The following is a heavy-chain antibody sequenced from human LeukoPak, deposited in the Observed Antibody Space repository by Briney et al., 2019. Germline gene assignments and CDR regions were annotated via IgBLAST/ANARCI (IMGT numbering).Heavy chain of an antibody. V-gene: IGHV3-74*01. J-gene: IGHJ4*02. D-gene: IGHD2-15*01. Sequence: PGGSLRLSCAASGVTFSRYWMHWVRQAPGKGLVWVSRIKNDGSSPTYADSVKGRFTISRDNAKNTLYLQMNSLRAEDTAVYYCVREPYCSGGSCYTSGFDCWGQGTLVTVSS. CDR1: GVTFSRYW. CDR2: IKNDGSSP. CDR3: VREPYCSGGSCYTSGFDC.